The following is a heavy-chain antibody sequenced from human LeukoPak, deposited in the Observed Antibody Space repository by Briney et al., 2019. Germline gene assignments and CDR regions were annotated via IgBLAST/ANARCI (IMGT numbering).Heavy chain of an antibody. CDR3: ARGGSGYYHGGFDY. J-gene: IGHJ4*02. CDR2: CYSGGST. CDR1: GFTVSSNY. V-gene: IGHV3-66*01. Sequence: GGSLRLSCAASGFTVSSNYMSWVRQAPGKGLEWASVCYSGGSTYYADSVKGRFTISRDNSKNTLYLQMNSLRAEDTAVYYCARGGSGYYHGGFDYWGQGTLVTVSS. D-gene: IGHD3-22*01.